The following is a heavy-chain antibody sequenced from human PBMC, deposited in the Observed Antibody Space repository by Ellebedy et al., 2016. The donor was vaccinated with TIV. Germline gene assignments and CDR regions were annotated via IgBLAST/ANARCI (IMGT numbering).Heavy chain of an antibody. Sequence: AASVKVSCKASGYTFSSYFVHWVRQAPGQGLEWLGIINPSSGSTTYAQKLQGRLTMTRDPSTSTVYMELSSLRSEDTAVYYCARARSSGCLHTPDYWGQGTLVIVSS. CDR2: INPSSGST. CDR1: GYTFSSYF. CDR3: ARARSSGCLHTPDY. V-gene: IGHV1-46*04. D-gene: IGHD6-19*01. J-gene: IGHJ4*02.